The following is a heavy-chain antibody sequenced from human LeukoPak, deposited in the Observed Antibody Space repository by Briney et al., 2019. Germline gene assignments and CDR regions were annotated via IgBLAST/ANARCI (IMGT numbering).Heavy chain of an antibody. D-gene: IGHD6-19*01. CDR3: ARGTGAVATKGGRLDP. V-gene: IGHV3-33*01. CDR2: IWYDGSNK. Sequence: GGSLRLSCAASGFTFSSYGMHWVRQAPGKGLEWVAVIWYDGSNKYYADSVKGRFTISRDNSKNTLYLQMNSLRAEDTAVYYCARGTGAVATKGGRLDPWGQGTLVTVSS. J-gene: IGHJ5*02. CDR1: GFTFSSYG.